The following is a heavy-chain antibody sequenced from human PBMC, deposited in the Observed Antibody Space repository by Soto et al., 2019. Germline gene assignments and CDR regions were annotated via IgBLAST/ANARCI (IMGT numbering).Heavy chain of an antibody. D-gene: IGHD4-4*01. CDR3: ATNYAYYYYYGMDV. Sequence: SETLSLTCTVSGGSISSRSYYWGWIRQPPGKGLEWIGSIYYSGSTYYNPSLKSRVTISVDTSKNQFSLKLSSVTAADTAVYYCATNYAYYYYYGMDVWGQGTTVTVSS. V-gene: IGHV4-39*01. J-gene: IGHJ6*02. CDR2: IYYSGST. CDR1: GGSISSRSYY.